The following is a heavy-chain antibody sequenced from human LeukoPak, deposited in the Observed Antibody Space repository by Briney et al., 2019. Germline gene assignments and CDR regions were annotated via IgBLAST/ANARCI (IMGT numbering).Heavy chain of an antibody. CDR1: GGSFSRNA. V-gene: IGHV1-69*04. CDR2: FIPILGIA. J-gene: IGHJ6*02. D-gene: IGHD2-2*02. Sequence: ASVTVSCKASGGSFSRNAISWVRQAPGQGLEWMGRFIPILGIAAYAKKFQGRVTITADRSTSTAYMELSSLRSEDTAVYYCARIQAVGVPVAIDAYYSYGMDVWGQGTAVTVSS. CDR3: ARIQAVGVPVAIDAYYSYGMDV.